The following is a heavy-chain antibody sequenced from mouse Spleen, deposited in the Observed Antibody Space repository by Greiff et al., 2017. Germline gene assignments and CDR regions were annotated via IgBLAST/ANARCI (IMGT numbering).Heavy chain of an antibody. Sequence: QVQLQQPGAELVRPGSSVKLSCKASGYTFTSYWMHWVKQRPIQGLEWIGNIDPSDSETHYNQKFKDKATLTVDKSSSTAYMQLSSLTSEDSAVYYCARADYYDGSSYYFDYWGQGTTLTVSS. V-gene: IGHV1-52*01. J-gene: IGHJ2*01. CDR1: GYTFTSYW. D-gene: IGHD1-1*01. CDR2: IDPSDSET. CDR3: ARADYYDGSSYYFDY.